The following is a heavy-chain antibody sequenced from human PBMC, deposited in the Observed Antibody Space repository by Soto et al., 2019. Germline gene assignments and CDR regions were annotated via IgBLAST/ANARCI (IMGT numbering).Heavy chain of an antibody. CDR2: IIPIFGTA. J-gene: IGHJ4*02. V-gene: IGHV1-69*13. CDR3: ARGPVLATVTNYFDY. D-gene: IGHD4-17*01. CDR1: GGTFSSYA. Sequence: SVKVSCKASGGTFSSYAISWVRQAPGQGLEWMGGIIPIFGTANYAQRFQGRVTITADESTSTAYMELSSLRSEDTAVYYCARGPVLATVTNYFDYWGQGNLVTVSS.